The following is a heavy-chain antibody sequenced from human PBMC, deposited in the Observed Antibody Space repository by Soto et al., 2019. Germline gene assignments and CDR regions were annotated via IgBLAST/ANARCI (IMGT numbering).Heavy chain of an antibody. CDR3: ARENIGGVVVTAIDY. Sequence: SETLSLTCTVSGGSISSGDYYWSWIRQPPGKGLEWIGYIYYSGSTYYNPSLKSRVTISVDTSKNQFSLKLSSVTAADTAVYYCARENIGGVVVTAIDYWGQGTLVTVSS. D-gene: IGHD2-21*02. V-gene: IGHV4-30-4*01. CDR1: GGSISSGDYY. CDR2: IYYSGST. J-gene: IGHJ4*02.